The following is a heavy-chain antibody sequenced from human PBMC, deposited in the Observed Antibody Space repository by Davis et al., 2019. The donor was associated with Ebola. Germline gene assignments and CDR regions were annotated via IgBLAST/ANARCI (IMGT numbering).Heavy chain of an antibody. D-gene: IGHD1-26*01. J-gene: IGHJ6*02. Sequence: HSQTLSLTCAISGDSVSSAGWNWIRQSPSRGLEWLGRTYYTSKWFNDYAVSVKSRITINPATSKNQFSLQLNSVTPEDTAVYYCVRGWGRTGLGVWGQGTTVTVSS. CDR1: GDSVSSAG. CDR2: TYYTSKWFN. V-gene: IGHV6-1*01. CDR3: VRGWGRTGLGV.